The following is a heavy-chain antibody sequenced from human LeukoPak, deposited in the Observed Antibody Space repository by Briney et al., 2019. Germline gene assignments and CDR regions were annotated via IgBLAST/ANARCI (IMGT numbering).Heavy chain of an antibody. J-gene: IGHJ4*02. CDR2: ISGSGADT. CDR1: GFTFSRSA. Sequence: GGSLRLSCVGSGFTFSRSAMSWVRLAPGKGLEWVSGISGSGADTYYTDSVKGRFTIPRDNSKTTVSLQMHSLTTDDTAVYYCAKEGRLTVAAVVVENYFDYWGQGSPVIVSA. V-gene: IGHV3-23*01. D-gene: IGHD3-22*01. CDR3: AKEGRLTVAAVVVENYFDY.